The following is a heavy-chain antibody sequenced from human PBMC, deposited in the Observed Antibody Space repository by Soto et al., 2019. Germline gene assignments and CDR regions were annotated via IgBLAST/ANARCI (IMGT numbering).Heavy chain of an antibody. CDR1: GFTFSSYG. V-gene: IGHV3-33*01. CDR3: ASELRRIAVAGHAAFAI. CDR2: IWYDGSNK. J-gene: IGHJ3*02. D-gene: IGHD6-19*01. Sequence: GGSLRLSCAASGFTFSSYGRHWVRQAPGKGLEWVAVIWYDGSNKYYADSVRGRFTISRDNSRNTLYLQMNSLRAEDTAAYSCASELRRIAVAGHAAFAIWGEGTMVTVSS.